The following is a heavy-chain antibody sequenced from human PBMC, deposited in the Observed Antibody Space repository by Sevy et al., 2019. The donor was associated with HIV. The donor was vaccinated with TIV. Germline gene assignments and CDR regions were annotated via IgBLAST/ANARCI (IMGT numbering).Heavy chain of an antibody. CDR1: GGSINSRTSY. J-gene: IGHJ4*02. Sequence: SETLSLTCTVSGGSINSRTSYWGWIRQPPGKGLEWIGIIYYSGVTYYNPSLKSRVTISVDTSKNQFSLKLSSVTAADTAVYYCARPDATRPKGYYFDYWGQGTLVTVSS. D-gene: IGHD1-1*01. V-gene: IGHV4-39*01. CDR2: IYYSGVT. CDR3: ARPDATRPKGYYFDY.